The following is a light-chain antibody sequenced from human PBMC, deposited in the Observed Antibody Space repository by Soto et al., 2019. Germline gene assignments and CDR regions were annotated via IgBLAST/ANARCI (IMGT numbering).Light chain of an antibody. CDR2: DVS. CDR3: CSYAGSYTYV. Sequence: QSALTQPRSVSGSPGQSVTISCTGTSSDVGGYNYVSWYQQHPGKAPKLMIYDVSKWPSGVPDRFSGSKSGNTASLTISGLQVEDEADYYCCSYAGSYTYVFGTGTKVTVL. J-gene: IGLJ1*01. V-gene: IGLV2-11*01. CDR1: SSDVGGYNY.